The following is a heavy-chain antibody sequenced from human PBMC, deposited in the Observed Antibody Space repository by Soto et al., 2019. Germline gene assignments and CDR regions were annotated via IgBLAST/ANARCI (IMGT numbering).Heavy chain of an antibody. CDR1: GGSLNSEHYH. V-gene: IGHV4-30-4*01. Sequence: QIQLQESGPGLVRPSQTLSLTCTVSGGSLNSEHYHWTWIRQAPGKGLEWIGYIHYTGSVRHNPSLQSRITMSVDTSKNLFSLNLSSVTAADTAVYFCVREDDGGDRDYYGLDVWGQGTMVTVSS. CDR2: IHYTGSV. CDR3: VREDDGGDRDYYGLDV. D-gene: IGHD2-21*02. J-gene: IGHJ6*02.